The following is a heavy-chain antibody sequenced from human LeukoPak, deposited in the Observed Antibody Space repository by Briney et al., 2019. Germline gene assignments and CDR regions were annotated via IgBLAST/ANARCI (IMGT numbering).Heavy chain of an antibody. D-gene: IGHD6-6*01. J-gene: IGHJ5*02. CDR2: MNPNSGNT. CDR1: GYTFTSYD. Sequence: ASVKVSCKASGYTFTSYDINWVRQATGQGLEWMGWMNPNSGNTGYAQKFQGRVTITRNTSISTAYMELSSLRSEDTAVYYCARGRDRRIAIRFDPWGQGTLVTVSS. CDR3: ARGRDRRIAIRFDP. V-gene: IGHV1-8*03.